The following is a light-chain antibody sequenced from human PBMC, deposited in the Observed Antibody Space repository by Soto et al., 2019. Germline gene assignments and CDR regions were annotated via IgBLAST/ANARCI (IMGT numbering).Light chain of an antibody. Sequence: QSVLTQPPSASGTPGQRLSIFCSGSSSNIGGNTVNWYQQVPGTAPKLLIYSEDQRPSGVPDRFSGSKSATSASLAISGLQSEDEADYYCAAWDDSLNGYVFXTGTKVTVL. CDR1: SSNIGGNT. CDR3: AAWDDSLNGYV. J-gene: IGLJ1*01. CDR2: SED. V-gene: IGLV1-44*01.